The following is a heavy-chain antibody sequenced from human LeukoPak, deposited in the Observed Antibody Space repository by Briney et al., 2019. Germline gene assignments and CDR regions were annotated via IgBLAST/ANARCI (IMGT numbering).Heavy chain of an antibody. Sequence: GASVKVSCKASGGTFSSYAISWVRQAPGQGLEWMRGIIPIFGTANYAQKFQGRVTITTDESTSTAYMELSSLRSEDTAVYYCARDNSYGLNWFDLWGQGTLVTVSS. CDR2: IIPIFGTA. CDR1: GGTFSSYA. D-gene: IGHD5-18*01. V-gene: IGHV1-69*05. J-gene: IGHJ5*02. CDR3: ARDNSYGLNWFDL.